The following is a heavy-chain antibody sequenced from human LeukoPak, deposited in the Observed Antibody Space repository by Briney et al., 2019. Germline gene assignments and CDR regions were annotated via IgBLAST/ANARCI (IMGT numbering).Heavy chain of an antibody. Sequence: PGGSLRLSCAASGFTFSNYAMSWVRQAPGKGLEWVSSISGRGGSTYYADSVKGRFTISRDNSKNTLYLQMNSLRAEDTAVYYCAKYLGSYYYYGMDVWGQGTTVTVSS. CDR3: AKYLGSYYYYGMDV. J-gene: IGHJ6*02. V-gene: IGHV3-23*01. CDR1: GFTFSNYA. CDR2: ISGRGGST.